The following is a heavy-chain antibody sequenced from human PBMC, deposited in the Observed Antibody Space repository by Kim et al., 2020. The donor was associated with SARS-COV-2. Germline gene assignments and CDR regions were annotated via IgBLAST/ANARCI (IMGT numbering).Heavy chain of an antibody. CDR3: ARQKYRVLYVAH. V-gene: IGHV4-39*01. Sequence: SETLSLTCTVSGDSISGNSDYWGWIRQPPGKDLEWIGTIHYTGSTYYNPSLNSRVTISVDTSKNQFSLRLRSVTAADTAVYYCARQKYRVLYVAHWGQGT. CDR2: IHYTGST. J-gene: IGHJ5*02. CDR1: GDSISGNSDY. D-gene: IGHD2-8*01.